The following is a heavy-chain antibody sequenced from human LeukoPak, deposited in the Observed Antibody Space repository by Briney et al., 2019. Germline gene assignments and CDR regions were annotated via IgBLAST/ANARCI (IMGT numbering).Heavy chain of an antibody. CDR1: GYTFSSYS. Sequence: PGGSLRLSCAASGYTFSSYSMNWVRQAPGKGLEWVSSISSSSSYIYYADSVKGRFTISRDNAKNSLYLQMNSLRAEDTAVYYCARTYSSGWFFDYWGQGTLVTASS. CDR2: ISSSSSYI. D-gene: IGHD6-19*01. CDR3: ARTYSSGWFFDY. V-gene: IGHV3-21*01. J-gene: IGHJ4*02.